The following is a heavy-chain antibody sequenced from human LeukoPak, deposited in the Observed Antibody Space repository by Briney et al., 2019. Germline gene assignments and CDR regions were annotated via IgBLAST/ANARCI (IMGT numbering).Heavy chain of an antibody. Sequence: PGESLRLSCAASGFTFSSYGMSWVRQAPGKGLEWVSGISGSDGSTYYADSVKGRFTISRDNSKNTLYLQMNSLRAEDTAVYYCANGAYYYYMDVWGKGTTVTVSS. CDR3: ANGAYYYYMDV. J-gene: IGHJ6*03. V-gene: IGHV3-23*01. CDR1: GFTFSSYG. CDR2: ISGSDGST.